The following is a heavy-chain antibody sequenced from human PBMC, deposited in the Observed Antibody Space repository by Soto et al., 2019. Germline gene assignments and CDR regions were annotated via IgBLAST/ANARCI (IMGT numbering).Heavy chain of an antibody. CDR3: ARFRIAVAGPLLNPDAFDI. D-gene: IGHD6-19*01. CDR2: IIPIFGTA. Sequence: SVKVSCKASGGTFSSYAISWVRQAPGQGLEWMGGIIPIFGTANYAQKFQGRVTITADESTSTAYMELSSLRSEDTAVYYCARFRIAVAGPLLNPDAFDIWGQGTMVTVSS. CDR1: GGTFSSYA. J-gene: IGHJ3*02. V-gene: IGHV1-69*13.